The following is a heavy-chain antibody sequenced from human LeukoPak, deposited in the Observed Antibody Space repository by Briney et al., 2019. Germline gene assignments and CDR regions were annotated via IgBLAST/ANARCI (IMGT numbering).Heavy chain of an antibody. D-gene: IGHD2-15*01. V-gene: IGHV4-4*07. CDR2: IYTSGST. Sequence: SETLSLTCTVSGGSISSHYWSWIRQPAGKGLEWIGRIYTSGSTNYNPSLKSRVTMSVDTSKNQFSLKLSSVTAADTAVYYCARDRLAWCSGGSCYSPYYYGMDVWGQGTTVTVSS. CDR3: ARDRLAWCSGGSCYSPYYYGMDV. J-gene: IGHJ6*02. CDR1: GGSISSHY.